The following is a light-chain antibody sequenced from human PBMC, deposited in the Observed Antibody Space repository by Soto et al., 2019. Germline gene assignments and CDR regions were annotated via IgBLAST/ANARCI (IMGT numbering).Light chain of an antibody. CDR3: AAWDDSLNGFV. V-gene: IGLV1-44*01. Sequence: QSVLTQPPSASGAPGQRVTISCSGSSSNIGSNTVNWYQQLPGTAPKLLIYTNNQRPSGVRDRFSGSRSGTSASLAISGLQSEDEAYYYCAAWDDSLNGFVFGTGTKVTVL. CDR2: TNN. J-gene: IGLJ1*01. CDR1: SSNIGSNT.